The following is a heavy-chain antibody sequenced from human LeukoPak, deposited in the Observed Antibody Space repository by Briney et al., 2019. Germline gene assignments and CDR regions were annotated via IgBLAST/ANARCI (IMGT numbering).Heavy chain of an antibody. Sequence: SETLSPTCEVYGGSFSGYYWSWIRQSPGKRLEWFGEINHSGGTNYNPSLKSRVTISVDTSKNQFSLKMSSVTAADTAVYYCARGGGFYYMDVWGKGTTVTVSS. V-gene: IGHV4-34*01. D-gene: IGHD3-16*01. CDR3: ARGGGFYYMDV. CDR1: GGSFSGYY. J-gene: IGHJ6*03. CDR2: INHSGGT.